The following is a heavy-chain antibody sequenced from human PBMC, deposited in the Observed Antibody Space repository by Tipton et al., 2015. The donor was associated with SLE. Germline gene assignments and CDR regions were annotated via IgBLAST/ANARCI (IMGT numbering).Heavy chain of an antibody. CDR1: GGSISRYY. V-gene: IGHV4-59*01. J-gene: IGHJ3*02. Sequence: TLSLTCTVSGGSISRYYWSWIRQPPGKGLEWIGYIFYSGSTHYNPSLKSRVTISLDTSSNHFSLKLRSVTAADTAVYYCARVGSGDRPYAFDIWGQGTMVTVSS. CDR3: ARVGSGDRPYAFDI. D-gene: IGHD7-27*01. CDR2: IFYSGST.